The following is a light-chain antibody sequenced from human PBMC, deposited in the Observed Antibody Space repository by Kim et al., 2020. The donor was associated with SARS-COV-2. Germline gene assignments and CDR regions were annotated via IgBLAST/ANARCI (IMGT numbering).Light chain of an antibody. CDR1: QAIGNC. Sequence: AIRMTQSPSSLSASAGDRVTITCRASQAIGNCLVWYQQKPGNAPNLLIYSASTLQNGVPSRFSGSRSGTDFSLTITCLQSEDFATYYCQQCYGLPYTFGQGTKLEI. CDR2: SAS. J-gene: IGKJ2*01. V-gene: IGKV1-8*01. CDR3: QQCYGLPYT.